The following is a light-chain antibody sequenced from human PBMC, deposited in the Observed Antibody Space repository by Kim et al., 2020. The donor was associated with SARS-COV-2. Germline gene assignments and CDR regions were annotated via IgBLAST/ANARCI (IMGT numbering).Light chain of an antibody. J-gene: IGKJ1*01. CDR1: QSISGW. CDR2: HAS. CDR3: QHLGT. Sequence: STLSAAVGERVTITCRASQSISGWLAWYQQKPGKAPKLLIYHASTLQGGVPSRFSGSGSGTEFTLTINNLQPDDFATYYCQHLGTFGLGTKVDIK. V-gene: IGKV1-5*01.